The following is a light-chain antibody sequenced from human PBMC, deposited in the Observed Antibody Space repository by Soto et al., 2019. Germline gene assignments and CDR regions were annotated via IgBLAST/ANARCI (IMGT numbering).Light chain of an antibody. J-gene: IGKJ1*01. CDR3: QQYNSYPWT. CDR1: QGISSA. Sequence: IQMTQSPSTLSASLGERVTITCWASQGISSALAWYQQKPGKARKLLIYDAYSLESGVPSRFRGSGSGTEFTLTITSLQPDDFATYYCQQYNSYPWTFGPGTKVDIK. V-gene: IGKV1-13*02. CDR2: DAY.